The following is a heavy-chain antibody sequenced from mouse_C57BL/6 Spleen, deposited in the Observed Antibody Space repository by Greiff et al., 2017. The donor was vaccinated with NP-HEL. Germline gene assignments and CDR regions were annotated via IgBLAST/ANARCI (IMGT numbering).Heavy chain of an antibody. CDR2: INPNYGTT. J-gene: IGHJ3*01. Sequence: VQLQQSGPELVKPGASVKISCKASGYSFTDYNMNWVKQSNGKSLEWIGVINPNYGTTSYNQKFKGKATLTVDQSSSTAYMQLNSLTSEDSAVYYCARSDYYGSSHAWFAYWGQGTLVTVSA. CDR1: GYSFTDYN. V-gene: IGHV1-39*01. CDR3: ARSDYYGSSHAWFAY. D-gene: IGHD1-1*01.